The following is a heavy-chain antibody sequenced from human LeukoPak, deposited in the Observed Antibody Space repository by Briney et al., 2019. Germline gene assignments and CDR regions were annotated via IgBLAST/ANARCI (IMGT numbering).Heavy chain of an antibody. D-gene: IGHD3-3*01. V-gene: IGHV3-23*01. J-gene: IGHJ5*02. CDR1: GFTFSSYA. CDR2: ISGSGGST. CDR3: AKVRAYYDLWSGPTANWFDP. Sequence: GGSLRLSCAASGFTFSSYAMSWVRQAPGKGLEWVSAISGSGGSTYYADSVKGRFTISRDNSKNTLYLQMNSLRAEDTAVYYCAKVRAYYDLWSGPTANWFDPWGQGTLVTVSS.